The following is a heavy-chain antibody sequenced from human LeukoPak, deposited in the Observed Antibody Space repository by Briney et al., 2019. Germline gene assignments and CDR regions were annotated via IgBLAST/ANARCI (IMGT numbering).Heavy chain of an antibody. V-gene: IGHV3-74*01. CDR3: ARGLWGQYYYDSSGNYYMDA. J-gene: IGHJ6*03. Sequence: PGGSLRLSCAASGFTFSSYWMHWVRQAPGKGLVWVSRINTDGSSTSYADSVKGRFTISRDNAKNTLYLQMNSLRAEDTAVYYCARGLWGQYYYDSSGNYYMDAWGKGTTVTVSS. CDR1: GFTFSSYW. CDR2: INTDGSST. D-gene: IGHD3-22*01.